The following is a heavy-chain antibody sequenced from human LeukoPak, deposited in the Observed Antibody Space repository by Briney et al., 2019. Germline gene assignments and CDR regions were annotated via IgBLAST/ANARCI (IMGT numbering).Heavy chain of an antibody. D-gene: IGHD3-10*01. Sequence: GGSLRLSCAASGFTFSNYGTHWVRQAPGKGLEWVAVIWYDGNKKYYADSVKGRFTISRDNSKNTLYLQMNSLRAEDTAVYYCARDLGLYSPPNYYYFYMDVWGKGTTVTVSS. CDR3: ARDLGLYSPPNYYYFYMDV. CDR1: GFTFSNYG. CDR2: IWYDGNKK. V-gene: IGHV3-33*01. J-gene: IGHJ6*03.